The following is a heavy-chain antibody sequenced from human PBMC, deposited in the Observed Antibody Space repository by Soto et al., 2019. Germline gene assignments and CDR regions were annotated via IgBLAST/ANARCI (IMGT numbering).Heavy chain of an antibody. CDR1: GFMFSGFG. Sequence: QVQLVESGGGVVQPGRSLRLSCAASGFMFSGFGMHWVRQAPGKGLQWVAGISKDGSKKYYADSVKGRFTISRDNSKKALYLQMNSLRAEDTAVYYCAHPSGYYFGLGSHDEASDMWGQGTGVTVFS. D-gene: IGHD3-10*01. V-gene: IGHV3-30*03. CDR3: AHPSGYYFGLGSHDEASDM. J-gene: IGHJ3*02. CDR2: ISKDGSKK.